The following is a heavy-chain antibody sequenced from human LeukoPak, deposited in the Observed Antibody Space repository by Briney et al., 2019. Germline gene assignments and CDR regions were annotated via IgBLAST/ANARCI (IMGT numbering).Heavy chain of an antibody. CDR2: IYYSGST. V-gene: IGHV4-59*08. CDR3: ARHSSWGLPKLVTTPYYFDY. D-gene: IGHD3-9*01. J-gene: IGHJ4*02. Sequence: SETLSLTCTVSGGSISSYYWSWIRQPPGKGLEWIGYIYYSGSTNYNPSLKSRVTISVDTSKNQFSLKLSSVTAADTAVYYCARHSSWGLPKLVTTPYYFDYWGQGTLVTVSS. CDR1: GGSISSYY.